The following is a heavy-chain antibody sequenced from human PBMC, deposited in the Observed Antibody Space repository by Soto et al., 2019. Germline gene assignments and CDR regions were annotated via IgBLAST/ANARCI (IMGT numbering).Heavy chain of an antibody. CDR1: GGSVSSGRYY. Sequence: NPSETLSLTCTVSGGSVSSGRYYWSWIRQPPGKGLEWIGYIYYSGSTKYNPSLKSRVTISVDTSKNQFSLKLTSMTAADTAVYYCAYTTTVVTNNWFDPWGQGTLVTVSS. J-gene: IGHJ5*02. CDR2: IYYSGST. CDR3: AYTTTVVTNNWFDP. D-gene: IGHD4-17*01. V-gene: IGHV4-61*01.